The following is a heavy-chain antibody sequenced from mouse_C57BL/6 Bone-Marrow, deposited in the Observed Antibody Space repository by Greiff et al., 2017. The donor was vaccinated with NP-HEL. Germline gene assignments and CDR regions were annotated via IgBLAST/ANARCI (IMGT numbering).Heavy chain of an antibody. CDR3: ARKSAYWYFDV. J-gene: IGHJ1*03. Sequence: QVHVKQSGPGLVQPSQSLSITCTVSGFSLTSYGVHWVRQSPGTGLEWLGVIWSGGSTDYTAAFISRLSISKDNSKSQVFFKMNSLQADDTAIYYCARKSAYWYFDVWGTGTTVTVSS. CDR1: GFSLTSYG. CDR2: IWSGGST. V-gene: IGHV2-2*01.